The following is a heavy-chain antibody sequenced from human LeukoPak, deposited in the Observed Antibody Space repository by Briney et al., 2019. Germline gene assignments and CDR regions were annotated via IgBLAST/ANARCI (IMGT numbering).Heavy chain of an antibody. CDR1: GYSFTSYW. CDR2: IHPGDSDT. V-gene: IGHV5-51*01. Sequence: GESLKISCKGSGYSFTSYWIGWVRQMPGRGLEWMGIIHPGDSDTRYSPSFQGQVTISADKSISTAYLQWSSLKASDTATYFCAGQATTPNWFDPWGQGTLVTVSS. CDR3: AGQATTPNWFDP. D-gene: IGHD4-4*01. J-gene: IGHJ5*02.